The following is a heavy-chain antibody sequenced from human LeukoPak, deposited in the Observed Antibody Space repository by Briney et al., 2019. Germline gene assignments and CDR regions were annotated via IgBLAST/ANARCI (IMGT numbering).Heavy chain of an antibody. CDR3: TREKDCYDSSGYYRDAFDI. J-gene: IGHJ3*02. Sequence: PGGSLRLSCAASGFTFGSYWMHWVRQAPGKGLVWVSRINSDGSSTSYADSVKGRFTISRDNAKNTLYLQMNSLRAEDTAVYYCTREKDCYDSSGYYRDAFDIWGQGTKVTASS. D-gene: IGHD3-22*01. V-gene: IGHV3-74*01. CDR2: INSDGSST. CDR1: GFTFGSYW.